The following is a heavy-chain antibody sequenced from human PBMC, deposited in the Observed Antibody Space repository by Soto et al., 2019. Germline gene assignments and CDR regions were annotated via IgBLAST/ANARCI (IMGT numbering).Heavy chain of an antibody. V-gene: IGHV3-15*01. J-gene: IGHJ4*02. Sequence: GGSLRLSCAASGFTFNKAWMSWVRQAPGKGLEWVGRIKGKTDGGTTDYAAPVKGRFTISRDDSKNTLYLQMNSLKTEDTAVYYCTTDLGLRFLEWLLLRGQGTLVTVSS. CDR1: GFTFNKAW. CDR3: TTDLGLRFLEWLLL. D-gene: IGHD3-3*01. CDR2: IKGKTDGGTT.